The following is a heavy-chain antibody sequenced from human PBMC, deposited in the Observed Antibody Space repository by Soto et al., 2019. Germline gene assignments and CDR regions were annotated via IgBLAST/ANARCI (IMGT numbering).Heavy chain of an antibody. Sequence: SVKVSCKASGYTFTGYYMHWVRQAPGQGLEWMGWINPNSGGTNYAQKFQGRVTMTRDTSISTAYMELSRLRSDDTAVYYCAIPDIYYYDSSGYPASGAFDIWGQGTRVTVSS. J-gene: IGHJ3*02. V-gene: IGHV1-2*02. D-gene: IGHD3-22*01. CDR1: GYTFTGYY. CDR2: INPNSGGT. CDR3: AIPDIYYYDSSGYPASGAFDI.